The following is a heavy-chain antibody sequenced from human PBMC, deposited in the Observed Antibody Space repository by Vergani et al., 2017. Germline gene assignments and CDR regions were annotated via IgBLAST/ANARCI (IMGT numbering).Heavy chain of an antibody. Sequence: QVQLVQSGAEVKKPGSSVKVSCKASGGTFSSYAIAWVRQAPGQGLEWMGGIIPIFGTANYAQKFQGRVTITADESTSTAYMELSSLRSEDTAVYYCARGPYCSGGSCYAFDIWGQGTMVTVSS. CDR2: IIPIFGTA. V-gene: IGHV1-69*01. CDR1: GGTFSSYA. CDR3: ARGPYCSGGSCYAFDI. J-gene: IGHJ3*02. D-gene: IGHD2-15*01.